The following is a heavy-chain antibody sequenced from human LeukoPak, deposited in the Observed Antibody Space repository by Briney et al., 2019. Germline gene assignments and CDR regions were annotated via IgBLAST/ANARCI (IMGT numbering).Heavy chain of an antibody. Sequence: TSETLSLTCAVSGGSISSSNWWSWVRQPPGKGLEWIGEIYHSRSTNYNPSLKSRVTISVDKSKNQFSLKLSSVTAADTAVYYCASRTGIYYYDSSGYFDYWGQGTLVTVSS. D-gene: IGHD3-22*01. J-gene: IGHJ4*02. CDR1: GGSISSSNW. V-gene: IGHV4-4*02. CDR2: IYHSRST. CDR3: ASRTGIYYYDSSGYFDY.